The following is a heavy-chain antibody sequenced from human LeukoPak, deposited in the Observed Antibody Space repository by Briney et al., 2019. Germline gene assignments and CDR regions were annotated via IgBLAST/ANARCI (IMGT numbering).Heavy chain of an antibody. CDR2: FDLEDGET. V-gene: IGHV1-24*01. D-gene: IGHD3-22*01. J-gene: IGHJ4*02. Sequence: APGKASGKVSGYTLTELSMHWVRQAPGNGLEWMGGFDLEDGETFYAQKFQGRVTMTEDTSTDTAYMELSSLRSEDTAVYYCATDYYYDSSGSYYTVDYWGQGTLVTVSS. CDR1: GYTLTELS. CDR3: ATDYYYDSSGSYYTVDY.